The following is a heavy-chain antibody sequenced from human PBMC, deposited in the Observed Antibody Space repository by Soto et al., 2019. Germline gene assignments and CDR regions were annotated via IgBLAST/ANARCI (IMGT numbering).Heavy chain of an antibody. Sequence: QVQLGQSGAEVKKPGASVKVSCKASGYTFTSYDINWVRQATGQGLEWMGWMNPNSGNTGYAQKFQGRVTMTRNTSISTAYMELSSLKSEATAGYYCAREVANRFDPWGQGTLVTVSS. CDR1: GYTFTSYD. CDR2: MNPNSGNT. D-gene: IGHD2-21*01. CDR3: AREVANRFDP. V-gene: IGHV1-8*01. J-gene: IGHJ5*02.